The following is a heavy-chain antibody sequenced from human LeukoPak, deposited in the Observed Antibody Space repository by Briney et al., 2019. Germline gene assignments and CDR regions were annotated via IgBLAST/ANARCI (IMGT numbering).Heavy chain of an antibody. D-gene: IGHD6-19*01. CDR2: ISGDGNS. V-gene: IGHV3-53*01. J-gene: IGHJ4*02. CDR1: AFTVSSNY. CDR3: AGVPGSGWYWY. Sequence: PGGSLRLSCAASAFTVSSNYMSWVRQAPGKGLEWVSIISGDGNSYYTDSVKGRFTVSRDGSKNTLYLQMNTLRPEDTAVYYCAGVPGSGWYWYWDQGTLVTVSS.